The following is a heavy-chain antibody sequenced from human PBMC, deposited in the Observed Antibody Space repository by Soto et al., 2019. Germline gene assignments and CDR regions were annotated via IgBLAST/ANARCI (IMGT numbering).Heavy chain of an antibody. CDR1: GDSISSSTYY. CDR2: IFSTGTT. V-gene: IGHV4-39*01. J-gene: IGHJ6*02. Sequence: SETLSLTCTVSGDSISSSTYYWGWIRRPPGKGLEWIATIFSTGTTHYNPSLRSRVTISVDTSKNQFSLTLSSVTAADTAVYYCARASGSMGYYYYGMDVWGQGTTVTVSS. D-gene: IGHD1-26*01. CDR3: ARASGSMGYYYYGMDV.